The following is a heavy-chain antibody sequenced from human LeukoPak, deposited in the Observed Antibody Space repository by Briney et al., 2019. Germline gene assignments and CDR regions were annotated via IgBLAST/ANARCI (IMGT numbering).Heavy chain of an antibody. CDR2: ISYDGSNK. CDR3: ARETTYDY. D-gene: IGHD4-17*01. CDR1: GFTFSSYA. Sequence: RSLRLSCAASGFTFSSYAMHWVRQAPGKGLEWVAVISYDGSNKYYADSVKGRFTISRDNSKNTLYLQMNSLRVEDTAVYYCARETTYDYWGQGTLVTVSS. J-gene: IGHJ4*02. V-gene: IGHV3-30-3*01.